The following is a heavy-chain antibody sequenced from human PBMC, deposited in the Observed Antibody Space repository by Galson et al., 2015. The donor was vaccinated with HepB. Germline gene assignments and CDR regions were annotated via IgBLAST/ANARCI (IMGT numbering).Heavy chain of an antibody. D-gene: IGHD3-10*01. Sequence: SLRLSCAAFGFTFRTYAMSWVRQAPGKGLEWVSAISGSDGSTYYTDSVKGRFTISRDISKNTLYLQMNSLRAEDTAVYYCARHYYDSGSYFPFFGYWGQGTLVTVSS. CDR3: ARHYYDSGSYFPFFGY. J-gene: IGHJ4*02. CDR2: ISGSDGST. V-gene: IGHV3-23*01. CDR1: GFTFRTYA.